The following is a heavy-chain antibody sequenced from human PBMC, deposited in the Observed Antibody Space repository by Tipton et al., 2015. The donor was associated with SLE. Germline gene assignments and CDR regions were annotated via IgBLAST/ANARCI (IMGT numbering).Heavy chain of an antibody. J-gene: IGHJ4*02. CDR2: ISYSGST. V-gene: IGHV4-39*07. Sequence: TLSLTCTVSGGSISSSDYYWGWIRQPPGEGLEWIGSISYSGSTYYNPSLKSRLTISVDTSKNQFSLKLTSVTAADTAVYYCASGGPNFDYWGQGTLVTVSS. CDR1: GGSISSSDYY. CDR3: ASGGPNFDY.